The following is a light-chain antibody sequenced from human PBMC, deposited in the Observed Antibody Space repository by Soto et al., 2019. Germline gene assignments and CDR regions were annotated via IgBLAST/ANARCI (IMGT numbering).Light chain of an antibody. V-gene: IGLV2-11*01. Sequence: QSALTQPRSVSGSPGQSVTISCTGTSTDIGDYNYVSWYQQHPGKAPKLLIYGNSNRPSGVPDRFSGSKSGTSASLAITGLQAEDEADYYCQSYDNSLSVYVFGTGTKVTVL. CDR1: STDIGDYNY. J-gene: IGLJ1*01. CDR2: GNS. CDR3: QSYDNSLSVYV.